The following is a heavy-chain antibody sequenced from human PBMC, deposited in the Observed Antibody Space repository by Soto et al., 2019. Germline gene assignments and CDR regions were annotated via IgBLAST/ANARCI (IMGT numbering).Heavy chain of an antibody. D-gene: IGHD1-26*01. V-gene: IGHV1-2*04. Sequence: ASVKVSCKASGYTFTGYYMHWVRQAPGQGLEWMGWINPNSGGTNYAQKIQGWVTMTRDTSISTAYMELSRLRSDDTAVYYCARGGATYPYYFDYWGQGTLVTVSS. CDR2: INPNSGGT. J-gene: IGHJ4*02. CDR1: GYTFTGYY. CDR3: ARGGATYPYYFDY.